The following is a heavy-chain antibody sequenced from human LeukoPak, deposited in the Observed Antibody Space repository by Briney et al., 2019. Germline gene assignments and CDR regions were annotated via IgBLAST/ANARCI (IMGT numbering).Heavy chain of an antibody. V-gene: IGHV4-34*01. D-gene: IGHD1-20*01. Sequence: PSETLSLTCAVYGGSFSGYYWSWIRQPPGKGLEWIGEINHSGSTNYNPSLKSRVTISVDTSKNQFSLKLSSVTAADTAVYYCARRHNWRPPYYFDYWGQGTLVTVSS. J-gene: IGHJ4*02. CDR1: GGSFSGYY. CDR3: ARRHNWRPPYYFDY. CDR2: INHSGST.